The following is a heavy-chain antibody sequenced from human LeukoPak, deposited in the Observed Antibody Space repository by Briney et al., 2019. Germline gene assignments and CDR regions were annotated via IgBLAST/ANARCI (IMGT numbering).Heavy chain of an antibody. V-gene: IGHV4-34*01. Sequence: KPSETLSLTCAVYGGSFSGYYWSWIRQPPRKGLEWIGEINHSGSTNYNQSLKSRVTISVDTSKNKFSLKLSSVTAADTAVYYCARAYYDILTGYRYGMDVWGQGTTVTVSS. CDR1: GGSFSGYY. CDR2: INHSGST. D-gene: IGHD3-9*01. CDR3: ARAYYDILTGYRYGMDV. J-gene: IGHJ6*02.